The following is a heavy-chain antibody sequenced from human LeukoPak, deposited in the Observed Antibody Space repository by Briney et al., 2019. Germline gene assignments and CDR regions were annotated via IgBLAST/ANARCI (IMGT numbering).Heavy chain of an antibody. CDR3: ARASMIVVVMDR. D-gene: IGHD3-22*01. Sequence: GGSLRLSCAASGFTFSSYWMHWVRQAPGKGLVWVSRINSDGSSTNYADSMKGRFTISRDNAKNSLYLQMNSLRAEDTAVYYCARASMIVVVMDRWGQGTLVTVSS. CDR1: GFTFSSYW. V-gene: IGHV3-74*01. CDR2: INSDGSST. J-gene: IGHJ4*02.